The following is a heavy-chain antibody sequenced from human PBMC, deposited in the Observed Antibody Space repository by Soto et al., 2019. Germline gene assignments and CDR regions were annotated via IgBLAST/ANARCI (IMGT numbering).Heavy chain of an antibody. J-gene: IGHJ5*02. V-gene: IGHV3-23*01. D-gene: IGHD3-9*01. CDR2: ISPTGNT. Sequence: GGSLRLSCTALTGYAMSWVRRGPGKGLEWISTISPTGNTHYADSVEGRFTISRDDSKNTFYLQMNNLRADDTGVYYCAKDPSTGHADLWGQGALVTVSS. CDR1: TGYA. CDR3: AKDPSTGHADL.